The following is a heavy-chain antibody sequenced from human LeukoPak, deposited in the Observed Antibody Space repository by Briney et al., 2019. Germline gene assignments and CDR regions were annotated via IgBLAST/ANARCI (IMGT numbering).Heavy chain of an antibody. CDR1: GYTFTGYY. CDR2: INPNSGDT. CDR3: ARYGDTAMATHQIDY. D-gene: IGHD5-18*01. J-gene: IGHJ4*02. V-gene: IGHV1-2*02. Sequence: GASVKVSCKASGYTFTGYYMHWVRQAPGQGLEWMGWINPNSGDTNYAQKFQGRVTMTRDTSISTAYMELSRLRSDGTAVYYCARYGDTAMATHQIDYWGQGTLVTVSS.